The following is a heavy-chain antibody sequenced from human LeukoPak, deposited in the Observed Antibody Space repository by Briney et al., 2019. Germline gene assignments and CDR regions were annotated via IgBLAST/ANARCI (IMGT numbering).Heavy chain of an antibody. Sequence: GGSLRLSCAASGFTFSRYYMHWVRQAPGKGLVWVSRINSDESSTTYADSVKGRFTISRDNAENTLYLQMNSLKVEDTAVYYCTRVFVGDEYSSSGYWGQGTLVTVSS. V-gene: IGHV3-74*01. D-gene: IGHD6-13*01. CDR1: GFTFSRYY. CDR3: TRVFVGDEYSSSGY. J-gene: IGHJ4*02. CDR2: INSDESST.